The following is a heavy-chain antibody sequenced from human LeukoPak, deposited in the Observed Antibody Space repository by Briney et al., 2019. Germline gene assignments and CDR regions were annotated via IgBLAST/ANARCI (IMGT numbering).Heavy chain of an antibody. CDR3: ARLAVYYYYMDV. CDR1: GGSFSGYY. J-gene: IGHJ6*03. Sequence: SETLSLTCAVYGGSFSGYYWSWIRQPPGKGLEWIGEINHSGSTNYNPSLKSRVTISVDTSKNQFSLKLSSVTAADTAVYYCARLAVYYYYMDVWGKGTTVTISS. V-gene: IGHV4-34*01. CDR2: INHSGST.